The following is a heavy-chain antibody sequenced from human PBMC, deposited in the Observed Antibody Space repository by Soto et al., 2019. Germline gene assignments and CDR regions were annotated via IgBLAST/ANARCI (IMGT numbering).Heavy chain of an antibody. D-gene: IGHD2-15*01. CDR1: GFTFSSYS. J-gene: IGHJ6*03. Sequence: GGSLRLSCAASGFTFSSYSMNWVRQAPGKGLEWVSYISSSSSTIYYADSVKGRFTISRDNAKNSLYLQMNSLRAEDTAVYYCARDSGYCSGGSCYSLYYYYYYYMDVWGKGTTVTVSS. V-gene: IGHV3-48*01. CDR3: ARDSGYCSGGSCYSLYYYYYYYMDV. CDR2: ISSSSSTI.